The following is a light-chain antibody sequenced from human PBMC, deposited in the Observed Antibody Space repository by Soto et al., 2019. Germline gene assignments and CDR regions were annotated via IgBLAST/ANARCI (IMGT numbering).Light chain of an antibody. Sequence: QSVLTQPASVSGSPGQSITISCTGTSSDVGNYIFVSWYRQHPGKPPKLMIYDINNRPSGVSNRFSGSKSGNTASLTISGLQAEDEADYYCVSYTTSASYVFGTGTKVTVL. CDR1: SSDVGNYIF. J-gene: IGLJ1*01. CDR3: VSYTTSASYV. V-gene: IGLV2-14*01. CDR2: DIN.